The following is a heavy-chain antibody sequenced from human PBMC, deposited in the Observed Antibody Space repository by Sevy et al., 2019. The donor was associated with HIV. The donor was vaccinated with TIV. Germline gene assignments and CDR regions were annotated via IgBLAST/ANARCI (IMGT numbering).Heavy chain of an antibody. CDR1: GYTFTSYA. CDR3: ARENRYFDWSPTCPFDP. CDR2: INTNTGNP. Sequence: ASVKVSCKASGYTFTSYAMNWVRQAPGQGLEWMGWINTNTGNPTYAQGFTGRFVFSLDTSVSTAYLQISSLKAEDTAVYYCARENRYFDWSPTCPFDPWGQGTLVTVSS. V-gene: IGHV7-4-1*02. D-gene: IGHD3-9*01. J-gene: IGHJ5*02.